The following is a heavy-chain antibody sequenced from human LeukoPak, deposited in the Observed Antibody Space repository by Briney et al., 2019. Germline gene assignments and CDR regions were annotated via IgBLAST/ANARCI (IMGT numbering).Heavy chain of an antibody. Sequence: PGGSLRLSCAASGFTFSNYAMSWVRQAPGKGLEWVSHISDSGGSTDYADSVKGRFTISRDNSKNTLYLQMNSLRVEDTAVYYCAKDIPRSGWAFDYWGQGTLVTVSS. CDR2: ISDSGGST. J-gene: IGHJ4*02. D-gene: IGHD6-25*01. CDR3: AKDIPRSGWAFDY. CDR1: GFTFSNYA. V-gene: IGHV3-23*01.